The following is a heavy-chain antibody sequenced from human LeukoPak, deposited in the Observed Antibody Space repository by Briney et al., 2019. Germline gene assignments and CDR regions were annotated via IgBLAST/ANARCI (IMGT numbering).Heavy chain of an antibody. CDR2: ISGGGAGT. Sequence: GGSLRLSCAASEFTFSSYSMNWVRQAPGKGLEWVSSISGGGAGTYYADSVRGRFTISRDNSKNTLYLQMNSLRAEDTALYYCAKDFVRYNIQFDYWGQGALVTVSS. J-gene: IGHJ4*02. CDR1: EFTFSSYS. CDR3: AKDFVRYNIQFDY. V-gene: IGHV3-23*01. D-gene: IGHD1-1*01.